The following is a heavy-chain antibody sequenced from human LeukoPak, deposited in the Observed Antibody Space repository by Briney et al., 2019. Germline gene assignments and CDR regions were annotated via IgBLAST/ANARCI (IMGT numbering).Heavy chain of an antibody. V-gene: IGHV4-4*02. CDR1: GGSVINTNW. J-gene: IGHJ4*02. CDR3: AREGGFYRPLDY. Sequence: KPSETLSLTCGVSGGSVINTNWWTWVRQPPGKGLEWIGEVHLDGRTNYNPSLESRLTISVDVSEHQVSLKLTSVTAAATAVYYCAREGGFYRPLDYSGQGTLVTVSS. D-gene: IGHD3-3*01. CDR2: VHLDGRT.